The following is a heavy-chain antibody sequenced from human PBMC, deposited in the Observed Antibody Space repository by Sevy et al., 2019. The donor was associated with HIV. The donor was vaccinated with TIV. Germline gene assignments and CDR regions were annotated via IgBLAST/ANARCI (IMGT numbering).Heavy chain of an antibody. V-gene: IGHV3-48*01. D-gene: IGHD2-2*01. CDR2: ISSSSSTI. J-gene: IGHJ4*02. CDR1: GFTFSSYS. Sequence: GGSLRLSCAASGFTFSSYSMNWVRQAPGKGLEWVSYISSSSSTIYYADSVKGRCTISRDNAKNSLYLQMNSLRAEDTAVYYCASSNKRYCSSTSCYEAIEFDYWGQGTLVTVSS. CDR3: ASSNKRYCSSTSCYEAIEFDY.